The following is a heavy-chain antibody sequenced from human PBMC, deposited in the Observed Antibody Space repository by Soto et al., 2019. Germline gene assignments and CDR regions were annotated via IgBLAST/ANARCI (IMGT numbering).Heavy chain of an antibody. CDR1: GGSISSVGCS. V-gene: IGHV4-30-2*01. J-gene: IGHJ4*02. D-gene: IGHD6-6*01. CDR3: ASSSTAAPLNY. Sequence: PSETLSLTCAVSGGSISSVGCSWNWIRQPPGKGLEWIGYIYHSGSTYYSPSLKSRVTISVDRSTTQFTLKLSSVTAADTAVYYCASSSTAAPLNYWGQGALVTVYS. CDR2: IYHSGST.